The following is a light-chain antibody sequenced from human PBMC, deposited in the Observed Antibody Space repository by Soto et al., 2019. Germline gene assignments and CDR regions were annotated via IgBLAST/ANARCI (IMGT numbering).Light chain of an antibody. V-gene: IGKV1-33*01. CDR3: QQYDNLPLT. CDR1: QYIKNY. J-gene: IGKJ4*01. CDR2: DAS. Sequence: DLQMTQSPSSLSASVGDRVTITCQASQYIKNYLNWYQQKSGKAPKLLIYDASDLETGVPSRFSGSGSGTDFTFTINSLQPEDIATYYCQQYDNLPLTFGGGTKVDIK.